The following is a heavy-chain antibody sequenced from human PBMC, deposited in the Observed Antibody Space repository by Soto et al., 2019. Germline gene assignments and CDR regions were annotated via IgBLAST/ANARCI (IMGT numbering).Heavy chain of an antibody. CDR2: ITGSGDYT. J-gene: IGHJ3*01. V-gene: IGHV3-23*01. D-gene: IGHD4-17*01. Sequence: EVQMLESGGGLVQPGGSLRLSCAASGFTFSSYALTWVRQGPGKGLEWVSSITGSGDYTRYTDSVKGRFTITRDNAKNTLFLQMKSLRADDTAIYYCGKDPNGDYFGAFDFWGQGTMVTVSS. CDR3: GKDPNGDYFGAFDF. CDR1: GFTFSSYA.